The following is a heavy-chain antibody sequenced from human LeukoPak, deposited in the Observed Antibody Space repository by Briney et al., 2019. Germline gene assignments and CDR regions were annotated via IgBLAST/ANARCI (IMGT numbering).Heavy chain of an antibody. CDR1: GFTFRAYG. V-gene: IGHV3-30*18. J-gene: IGHJ4*02. CDR2: ISYDGSNT. Sequence: GGSLRLSCAASGFTFRAYGMHWVRQAPGKGQEWVAIISYDGSNTYYADSVKGRFTISRNNSKNTLYLQMDSLRTEDTAVYYCAKEGDISSSWYLSNYFDYWGQGTLVTVSS. CDR3: AKEGDISSSWYLSNYFDY. D-gene: IGHD6-13*01.